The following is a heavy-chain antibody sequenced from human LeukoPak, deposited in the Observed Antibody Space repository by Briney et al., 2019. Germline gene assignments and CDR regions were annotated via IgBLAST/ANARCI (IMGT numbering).Heavy chain of an antibody. D-gene: IGHD6-19*01. CDR1: GYTFTGYY. V-gene: IGHV1-2*02. CDR3: ARAGWLAHFDY. Sequence: GASVKVSCKASGYTFTGYYMHWVRQAPGQGLGWMGWINPNSGVTNYAQKFQGRVTMTTDTSTSTAYMELTRLRSDDTAVYYCARAGWLAHFDYWGQGTLVTVSS. CDR2: INPNSGVT. J-gene: IGHJ4*02.